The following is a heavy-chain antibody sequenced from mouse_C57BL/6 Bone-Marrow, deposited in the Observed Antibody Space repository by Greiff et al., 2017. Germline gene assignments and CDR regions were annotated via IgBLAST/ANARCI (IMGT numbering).Heavy chain of an antibody. Sequence: QVQLQQSGAELVKPGASVKLSCKASGYTFTSYWMQWVKQRPGQGLEWIGEIDPSDSYTNYNQKFKGKATLTVDTSSSTAYMQLRSLTSEDSAVYYCASYGGYYFDYWGQGTTLTVSS. V-gene: IGHV1-50*01. CDR2: IDPSDSYT. CDR3: ASYGGYYFDY. D-gene: IGHD1-2*01. J-gene: IGHJ2*01. CDR1: GYTFTSYW.